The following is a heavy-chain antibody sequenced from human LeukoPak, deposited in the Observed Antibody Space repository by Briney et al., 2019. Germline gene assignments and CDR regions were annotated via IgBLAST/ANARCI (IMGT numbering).Heavy chain of an antibody. D-gene: IGHD2-2*02. CDR3: ARGSDCSSTSCYTGDFDY. CDR1: GGSVSSSHY. V-gene: IGHV4-39*07. J-gene: IGHJ4*02. Sequence: PSETLSLTCTVSGGSVSSSHYWGWIRQPPGKGLEWIGSIYYSGTTNYNPSLKSRVTISVDTSKNQFSLKLSSVTAADTAVYYCARGSDCSSTSCYTGDFDYWGQGTLVTVSS. CDR2: IYYSGTT.